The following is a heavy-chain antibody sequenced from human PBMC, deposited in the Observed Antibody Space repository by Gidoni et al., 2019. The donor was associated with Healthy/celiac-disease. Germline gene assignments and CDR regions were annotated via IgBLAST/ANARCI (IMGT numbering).Heavy chain of an antibody. CDR1: GFTFSSYA. V-gene: IGHV3-23*01. Sequence: EVQLLESGGGVVQPGVSLSLSCAASGFTFSSYAMSWVRQAPGKGLEWVSAISGSGGSTYYADSVKGRFTISRDNSKNTLYLQMNSLRAEDTAVYYCAKVRHIVVVTAPDYWGQGTLVTVSS. CDR3: AKVRHIVVVTAPDY. CDR2: ISGSGGST. J-gene: IGHJ4*02. D-gene: IGHD2-21*02.